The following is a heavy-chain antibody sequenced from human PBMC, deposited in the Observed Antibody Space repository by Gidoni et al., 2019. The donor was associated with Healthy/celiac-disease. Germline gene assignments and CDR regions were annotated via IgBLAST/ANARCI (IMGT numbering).Heavy chain of an antibody. Sequence: QVQLVASGGGVVQPGRSLNSSCAASGFPFSSYGMHWVRQAPGKGLEWVAVISYDGSNKYYADSVKGRFTISRDKSKNTLYLQMSSLGAEDTAVDYCAKESYWGQGTLVTVSS. J-gene: IGHJ4*02. CDR1: GFPFSSYG. CDR2: ISYDGSNK. V-gene: IGHV3-30*18. CDR3: AKESY.